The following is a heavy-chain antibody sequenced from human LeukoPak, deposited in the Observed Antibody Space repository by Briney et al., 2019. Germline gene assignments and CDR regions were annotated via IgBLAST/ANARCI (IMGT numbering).Heavy chain of an antibody. CDR3: AKSAYYDILTGSNSGGYYSPTFAFDI. Sequence: GGSLRLSCAASGFTFSSYAMSWVRQAPGKGLEWVSAISGSGGSTYYADSVKGRFTISRDNSKNTLYLQMNSLRAEDTAVYYCAKSAYYDILTGSNSGGYYSPTFAFDIWGQGTMVTVSS. J-gene: IGHJ3*02. CDR2: ISGSGGST. CDR1: GFTFSSYA. D-gene: IGHD3-9*01. V-gene: IGHV3-23*01.